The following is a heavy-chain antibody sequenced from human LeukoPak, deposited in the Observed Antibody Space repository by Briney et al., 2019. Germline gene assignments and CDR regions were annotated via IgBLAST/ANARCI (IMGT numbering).Heavy chain of an antibody. CDR3: ARGSGSRYYYFDY. J-gene: IGHJ4*02. Sequence: SETRSLTCAVYGGSFSGYYWSWIRQPPGKGLEWIGEINHSGSTNYNPSLKSRVTISVDTSKNQFSLKLSSVTAADTAVYYCARGSGSRYYYFDYWGQGTLVTVSS. CDR2: INHSGST. D-gene: IGHD3-10*01. V-gene: IGHV4-34*01. CDR1: GGSFSGYY.